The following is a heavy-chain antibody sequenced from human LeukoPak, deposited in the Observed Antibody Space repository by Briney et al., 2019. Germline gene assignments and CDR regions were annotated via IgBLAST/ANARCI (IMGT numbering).Heavy chain of an antibody. Sequence: ASVKVSCKASGYTFSGYYMHWVRQVPGQGLEWMGWINPNTGDTNYAQKFQGRVTMTRDTSLSTAYMELSRLRSDDTAVYFCARDMWQQFDWFDPWGRGTLVTVSS. J-gene: IGHJ5*02. CDR2: INPNTGDT. CDR1: GYTFSGYY. V-gene: IGHV1-2*02. D-gene: IGHD6-13*01. CDR3: ARDMWQQFDWFDP.